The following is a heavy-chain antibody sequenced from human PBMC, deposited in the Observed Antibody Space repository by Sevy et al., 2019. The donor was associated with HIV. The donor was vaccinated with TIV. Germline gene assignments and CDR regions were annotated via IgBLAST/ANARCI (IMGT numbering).Heavy chain of an antibody. CDR3: AKDELYYYDSSGYSRGRDDAFDI. CDR2: ISGSGGST. J-gene: IGHJ3*02. V-gene: IGHV3-23*01. Sequence: PGGSLRLSCAASGFTFSSYAMSWVRQAPGKGLEWVSAISGSGGSTYYADSVKGRFTISRDNSKNTLYLQMNSLRAEDTAVYYCAKDELYYYDSSGYSRGRDDAFDIWGQGTMVTVSS. D-gene: IGHD3-22*01. CDR1: GFTFSSYA.